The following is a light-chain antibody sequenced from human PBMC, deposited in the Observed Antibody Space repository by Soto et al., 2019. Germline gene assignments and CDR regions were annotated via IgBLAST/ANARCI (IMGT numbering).Light chain of an antibody. V-gene: IGKV3-15*01. CDR1: ESVSSN. CDR3: QQYNNWRT. J-gene: IGKJ1*01. CDR2: HAS. Sequence: EIVMTQSPATLSVSPGERATLSCRASESVSSNLAWYQQRPGQPPRLLIHHASTRATGTPARFSGSGSGTEFTLTISSLQSEDSAVYYCQQYNNWRTFGQGTKVEIK.